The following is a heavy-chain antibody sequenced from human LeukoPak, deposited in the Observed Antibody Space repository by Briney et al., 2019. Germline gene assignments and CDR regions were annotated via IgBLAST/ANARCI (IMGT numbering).Heavy chain of an antibody. CDR1: GGSISSYY. Sequence: SETLSLTCTVSGGSISSYYWSWIRQPPGKGLEWIGYIYYSGSTNYNPSLKSRVTMSVDTSKNQFSLKLSSVTAADTAVYYRARGRYCSDGSCYLDYWGQGTLVTVSS. D-gene: IGHD2-15*01. V-gene: IGHV4-59*01. CDR3: ARGRYCSDGSCYLDY. CDR2: IYYSGST. J-gene: IGHJ4*02.